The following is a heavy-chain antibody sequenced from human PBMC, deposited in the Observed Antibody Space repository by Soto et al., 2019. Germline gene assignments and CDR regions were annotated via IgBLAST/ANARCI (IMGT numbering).Heavy chain of an antibody. Sequence: APVKVSCKASGYTFTSYAMHWVRQAPGQRLEWMGWINAGNGNTKYSQKFQGRVTITRDTSASTAYMELSSLRSEDTAVYYCASEGYYGAGSYYNGTEYFQHWGQGTLVTGSS. V-gene: IGHV1-3*01. CDR3: ASEGYYGAGSYYNGTEYFQH. CDR1: GYTFTSYA. CDR2: INAGNGNT. D-gene: IGHD3-10*01. J-gene: IGHJ1*01.